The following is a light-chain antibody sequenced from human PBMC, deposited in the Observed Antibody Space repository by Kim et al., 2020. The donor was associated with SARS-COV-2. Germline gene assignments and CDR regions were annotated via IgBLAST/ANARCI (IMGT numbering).Light chain of an antibody. CDR3: SSFTASGTLV. Sequence: GQAITLSCTGASSDVAAYNYVSWYQQHPDKAPKLIIYDVNKRPSGVSDRFSGSKSGDTASLTISGLQPEDEAEYHCSSFTASGTLVFGTGTKVTVL. J-gene: IGLJ1*01. CDR1: SSDVAAYNY. V-gene: IGLV2-14*03. CDR2: DVN.